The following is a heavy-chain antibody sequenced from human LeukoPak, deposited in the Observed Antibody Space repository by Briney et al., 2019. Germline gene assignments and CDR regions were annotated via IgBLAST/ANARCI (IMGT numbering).Heavy chain of an antibody. CDR2: INPSGTST. D-gene: IGHD4-23*01. CDR1: GFTFTSYY. Sequence: ASVRVSCKASGFTFTSYYMHWVRQAPGQGLEWMGLINPSGTSTNYAQKFQGRVTMTRDTSTSTVYMELSSLRSEDTAVYYCARDLRYGGNSRPVLAWDYWGQGTLVTVSS. CDR3: ARDLRYGGNSRPVLAWDY. V-gene: IGHV1-46*01. J-gene: IGHJ4*02.